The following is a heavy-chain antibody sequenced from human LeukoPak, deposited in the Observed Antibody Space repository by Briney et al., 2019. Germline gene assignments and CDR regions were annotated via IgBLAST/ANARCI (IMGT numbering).Heavy chain of an antibody. Sequence: GGSLRLSCAASGFTVSSNYMSWVRQAPGKGLEWVSYISSSGSTIYYADSVKGRFTISRDNAKNSLYLQMNSLRAEDTAVYYCARGLRYSYGFFDPWGQGTLVTVSS. D-gene: IGHD5-18*01. CDR2: ISSSGSTI. CDR3: ARGLRYSYGFFDP. J-gene: IGHJ5*02. V-gene: IGHV3-11*04. CDR1: GFTVSSNY.